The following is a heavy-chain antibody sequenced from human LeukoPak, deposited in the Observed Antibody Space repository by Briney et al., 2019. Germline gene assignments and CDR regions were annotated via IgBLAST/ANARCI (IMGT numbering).Heavy chain of an antibody. CDR1: GGSISSYY. J-gene: IGHJ4*02. D-gene: IGHD6-13*01. V-gene: IGHV4-59*12. CDR2: IYYSGST. Sequence: SETLSLTCTVSGGSISSYYWSRIRQPPGKGLEWIGYIYYSGSTNYNPSLKSRVTISVDTSKNQFSLKLSSVTAADTAVYYCARGIAADYWGQGTLVTVSS. CDR3: ARGIAADY.